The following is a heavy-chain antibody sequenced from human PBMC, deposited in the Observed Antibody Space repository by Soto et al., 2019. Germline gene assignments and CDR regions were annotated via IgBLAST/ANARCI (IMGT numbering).Heavy chain of an antibody. V-gene: IGHV4-4*02. CDR2: IYHSGST. D-gene: IGHD3-10*01. CDR3: ASSGGGEDY. Sequence: QVQLQESGPGLVKPSGTLSLSCAVSGGSISSSHWWTWVRQPPGKGLEWIGEIYHSGSTNYNPSLRSRVTISVDTSRNHFSLNLSSVTAADTAVYYCASSGGGEDYWGQGILVTVSS. CDR1: GGSISSSHW. J-gene: IGHJ4*02.